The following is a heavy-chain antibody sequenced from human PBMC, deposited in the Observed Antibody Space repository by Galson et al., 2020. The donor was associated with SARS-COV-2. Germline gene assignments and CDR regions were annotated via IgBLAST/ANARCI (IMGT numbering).Heavy chain of an antibody. Sequence: SETLSLTCTVSGGSISSDNYYWSWIRQPAGKGLEWIGQVHTSGSTNYNPSLKSQLTIAIDTSKNQFSLKLNSVTAADAAIYYCARNLGYGSGNWYFDPWGRGTLVTVSS. CDR3: ARNLGYGSGNWYFDP. V-gene: IGHV4-61*09. D-gene: IGHD3-10*01. J-gene: IGHJ2*01. CDR2: VHTSGST. CDR1: GGSISSDNYY.